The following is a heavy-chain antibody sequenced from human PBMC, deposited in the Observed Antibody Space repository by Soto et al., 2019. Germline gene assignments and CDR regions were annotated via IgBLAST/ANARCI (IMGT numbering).Heavy chain of an antibody. V-gene: IGHV5-10-1*03. CDR3: AIQKGPVTHAFDV. Sequence: EVHLVQSGAEVKKPGESLRISCEGSGYIFGNYWINWVRQMPGKGLELMGKIDPSDSFRNYGPSFQGHVTISVDKSISTAYLQWSSLKASDTAIYYCAIQKGPVTHAFDVWGQGTVVTVSS. D-gene: IGHD1-1*01. CDR2: IDPSDSFR. J-gene: IGHJ3*01. CDR1: GYIFGNYW.